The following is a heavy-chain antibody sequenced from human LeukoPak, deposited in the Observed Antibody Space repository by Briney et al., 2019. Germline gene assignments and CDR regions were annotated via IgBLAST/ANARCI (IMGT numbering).Heavy chain of an antibody. CDR2: ISGSGGST. CDR3: AKTPVVVRGTFDY. Sequence: GGSLRLSCAASGFTFSSYAMSWVRQAPGRGLEWVSAISGSGGSTYYADSVKGRFTISRDNSKNTLYLQMNSLRAEDTAVYYCAKTPVVVRGTFDYWGQGTLVTVSS. V-gene: IGHV3-23*01. CDR1: GFTFSSYA. D-gene: IGHD3-22*01. J-gene: IGHJ4*02.